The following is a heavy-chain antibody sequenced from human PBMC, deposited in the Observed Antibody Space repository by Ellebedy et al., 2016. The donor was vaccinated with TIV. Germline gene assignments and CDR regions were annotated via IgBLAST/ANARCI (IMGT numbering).Heavy chain of an antibody. V-gene: IGHV3-30*02. J-gene: IGHJ4*02. D-gene: IGHD5-18*01. CDR3: AKGVDTAMTYYFDY. Sequence: GESLKISXAASGFTFSSYGMHWVRQAPGKGLEWVAVIWYDGSNKYYADSVKGRFTISRDNSKNTLYLQMNSLRAEDTAVYYCAKGVDTAMTYYFDYWGQGILVTVSS. CDR1: GFTFSSYG. CDR2: IWYDGSNK.